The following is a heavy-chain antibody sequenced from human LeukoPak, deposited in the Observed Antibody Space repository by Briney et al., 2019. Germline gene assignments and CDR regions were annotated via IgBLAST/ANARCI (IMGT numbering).Heavy chain of an antibody. Sequence: GGSLRLSCAASGFTFSSYGMHWVRQAPGKGLEWVAFIRYDGSNKYYADSVKGRFTISRDNSKNTLYLQMNSLRAEDTAVYYCAREGPDSFDYWGQGTLVTVSS. D-gene: IGHD3-22*01. CDR2: IRYDGSNK. V-gene: IGHV3-30*02. CDR1: GFTFSSYG. CDR3: AREGPDSFDY. J-gene: IGHJ4*02.